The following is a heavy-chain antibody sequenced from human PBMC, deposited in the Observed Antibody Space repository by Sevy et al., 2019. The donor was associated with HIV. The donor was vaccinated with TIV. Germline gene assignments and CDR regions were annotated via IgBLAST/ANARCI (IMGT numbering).Heavy chain of an antibody. CDR1: GFIFSSYA. Sequence: GGSLRLSCAASGFIFSSYAMSWVRQAPGKGLEWVSSISNRGGSTYYADSVRGRFTISRDNSKNTLYLQMNSLRAEDTAVYYCTKDRGIIAAGFDYWGQGTLVTVSS. V-gene: IGHV3-23*01. D-gene: IGHD6-13*01. CDR3: TKDRGIIAAGFDY. J-gene: IGHJ4*02. CDR2: ISNRGGST.